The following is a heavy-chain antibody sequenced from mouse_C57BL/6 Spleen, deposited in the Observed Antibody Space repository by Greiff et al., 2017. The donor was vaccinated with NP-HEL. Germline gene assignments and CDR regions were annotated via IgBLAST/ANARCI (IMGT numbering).Heavy chain of an antibody. CDR1: GYAFSSYW. J-gene: IGHJ2*01. CDR3: ARPDYSNSYYFDY. V-gene: IGHV1-80*01. D-gene: IGHD2-5*01. CDR2: IYPGDGDT. Sequence: QVQLKESGAELVKPGASVKISCKASGYAFSSYWMNWVKQRPGKGLEWIGQIYPGDGDTNYNGKFKGKATLTADKSSSTAYMQLSSLTSEDSAVYFCARPDYSNSYYFDYWGQGTTLTVSS.